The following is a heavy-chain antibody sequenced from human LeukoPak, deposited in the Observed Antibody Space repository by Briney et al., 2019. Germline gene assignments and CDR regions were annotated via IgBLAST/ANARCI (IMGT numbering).Heavy chain of an antibody. Sequence: PGGSLRLSCAASGFTFSSYSMNWVRQAPGKGLEWVSYISSSSSTMYYADSVKGRFTISRDNAKNSLYLQMNSLRAEDTAVYYCAREGLEGYGAFDIWGQGTMVTVSS. CDR3: AREGLEGYGAFDI. CDR2: ISSSSSTM. D-gene: IGHD1-1*01. J-gene: IGHJ3*02. V-gene: IGHV3-48*04. CDR1: GFTFSSYS.